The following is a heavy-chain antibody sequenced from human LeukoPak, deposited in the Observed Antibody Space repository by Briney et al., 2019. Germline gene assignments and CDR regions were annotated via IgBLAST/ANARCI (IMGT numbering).Heavy chain of an antibody. J-gene: IGHJ3*02. CDR1: GGSISSGDYY. Sequence: KPSQTLSLTCTVSGGSISSGDYYWSWIRQPPGKGLEWIGYIYYSGTTYYNPSLKSRVTISVDTSKNQFSLKLSSVTAADTAVYYCARRGGYYDILTGWGGNDAFDIWGQGTMVTVSS. D-gene: IGHD3-9*01. V-gene: IGHV4-30-4*01. CDR2: IYYSGTT. CDR3: ARRGGYYDILTGWGGNDAFDI.